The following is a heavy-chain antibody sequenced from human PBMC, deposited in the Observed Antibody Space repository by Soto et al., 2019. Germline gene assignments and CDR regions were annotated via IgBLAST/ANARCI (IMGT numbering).Heavy chain of an antibody. J-gene: IGHJ4*02. Sequence: PSDSLSLTSIPSVRSIRDYFWGWIRQPPGKGLEWIGYIYYTGTPKYNPSLKSRVTISVDSSKNQFSLKLDSVTAADTAVYYCARLGGYYQAFDSWGQGTLVTVS. CDR3: ARLGGYYQAFDS. CDR2: IYYTGTP. D-gene: IGHD3-22*01. V-gene: IGHV4-59*08. CDR1: VRSIRDYF.